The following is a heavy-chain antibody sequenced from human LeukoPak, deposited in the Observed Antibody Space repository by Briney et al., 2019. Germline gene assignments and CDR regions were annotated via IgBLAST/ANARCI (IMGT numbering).Heavy chain of an antibody. CDR2: IKQDGSEK. J-gene: IGHJ4*02. Sequence: PGGSLRLSCAASGFTFSSYWMSWVRQAPGKGLEWVANIKQDGSEKYYVDSVKGRFTISRDSSKNTVFLQMDSLRAEDMAVYYCARDPGYGLGVDYGDYWGQGTLVTVSS. CDR1: GFTFSSYW. V-gene: IGHV3-7*01. D-gene: IGHD3-10*01. CDR3: ARDPGYGLGVDYGDY.